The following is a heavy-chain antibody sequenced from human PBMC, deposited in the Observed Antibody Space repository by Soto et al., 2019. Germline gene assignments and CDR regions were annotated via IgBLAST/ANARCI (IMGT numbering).Heavy chain of an antibody. D-gene: IGHD2-15*01. CDR3: ARGPAEDCSGGSCYSGGPAAFAI. J-gene: IGHJ3*02. V-gene: IGHV4-39*01. Sequence: SETLSLACTVSGGSISSSSYYWGWIRQPPGKGLEWIGSIYYSGSTYYNPSLKSRVTISVDTSKNQFSLELSSVTAADTAVYYCARGPAEDCSGGSCYSGGPAAFAIWGQGTMVTVSS. CDR1: GGSISSSSYY. CDR2: IYYSGST.